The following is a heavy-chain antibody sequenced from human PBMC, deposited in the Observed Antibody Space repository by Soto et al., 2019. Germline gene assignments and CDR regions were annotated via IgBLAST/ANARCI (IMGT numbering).Heavy chain of an antibody. J-gene: IGHJ5*02. D-gene: IGHD2-15*01. CDR2: ISYDGSNK. V-gene: IGHV3-30-3*01. CDR1: GFTFSSYA. CDR3: ARDPGYCSGGNCYQTNWFDP. Sequence: SLRLSCAASGFTFSSYAMHWVRQAPGKGLEWVAVISYDGSNKYYADSVKGRFTISRDNSKNTLYLQMNSLRAEDTAVYYCARDPGYCSGGNCYQTNWFDPWGQGTLVTVSS.